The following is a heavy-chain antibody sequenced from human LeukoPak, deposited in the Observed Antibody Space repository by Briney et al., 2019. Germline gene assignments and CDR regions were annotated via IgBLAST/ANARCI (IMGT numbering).Heavy chain of an antibody. CDR1: GFTFSIYA. Sequence: QPGGSLRLSCAASGFTFSIYAMSWVRQAPGKGLEWVSGISGSGSTTYYADSVKGRFTISRDNSKNTLYLQMNSLRAEDTAAYYCAKDQGGQWLVKSFEYWGQGTLVTVSS. CDR2: ISGSGSTT. D-gene: IGHD6-19*01. J-gene: IGHJ4*02. V-gene: IGHV3-23*01. CDR3: AKDQGGQWLVKSFEY.